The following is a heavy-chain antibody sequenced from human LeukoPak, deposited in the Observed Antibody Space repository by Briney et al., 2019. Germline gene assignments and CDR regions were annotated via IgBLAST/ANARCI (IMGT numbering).Heavy chain of an antibody. CDR3: AREGRGSYYYYYMDV. V-gene: IGHV4-61*02. Sequence: PSETLSLTCTVSGGSISSGTYYWSWIRQPAGKGLEWIGRIYTSGNTNYNPSLKSRVTISLDTSKNQFSLKLSSVTAADTAVYYCAREGRGSYYYYYMDVWGKGTTVTISS. CDR1: GGSISSGTYY. D-gene: IGHD1-26*01. CDR2: IYTSGNT. J-gene: IGHJ6*03.